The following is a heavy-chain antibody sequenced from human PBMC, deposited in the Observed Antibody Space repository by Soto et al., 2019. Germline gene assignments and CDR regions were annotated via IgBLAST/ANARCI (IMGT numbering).Heavy chain of an antibody. V-gene: IGHV1-2*02. J-gene: IGHJ6*02. CDR2: INPNSGGT. D-gene: IGHD1-1*01. CDR3: ASWNSYYYGMDV. Sequence: ASLQVSCPASGYTFTGYYMHWVRQAPGQGLEWMGWINPNSGGTNYAQKFQGRVTMTRDTSISTAYMELSRLRSDDTAVYYCASWNSYYYGMDVWGQGTTVTVSS. CDR1: GYTFTGYY.